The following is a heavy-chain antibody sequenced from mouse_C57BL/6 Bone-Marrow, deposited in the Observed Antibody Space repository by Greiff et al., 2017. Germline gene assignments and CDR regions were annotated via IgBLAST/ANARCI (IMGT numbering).Heavy chain of an antibody. D-gene: IGHD2-4*01. CDR2: IYWDDDK. CDR3: ARRVDYAPFAY. J-gene: IGHJ3*01. CDR1: GFSLSTSGMG. Sequence: QVTLKVCGPGILQSSQTLSLTCSFSGFSLSTSGMGVSWIRQPSGKGLEWLAHIYWDDDKRYNPSLKSRLTISKDTSRNQVFLKITSVDTADTATYYCARRVDYAPFAYWGQGTLVTVSA. V-gene: IGHV8-12*01.